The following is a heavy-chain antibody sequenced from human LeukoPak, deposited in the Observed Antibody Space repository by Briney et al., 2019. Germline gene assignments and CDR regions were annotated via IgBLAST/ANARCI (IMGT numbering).Heavy chain of an antibody. CDR1: GGSISSFY. Sequence: KPSETPSLTCTVSGGSISSFYWSWIRQPPGKALEWIGYISYSGSTKYNPSLKSRVTISVDTSKSQFSLRLSSVTAADTAVYYCASYTSGWYRYWGQGTLVTVSS. D-gene: IGHD6-19*01. J-gene: IGHJ4*02. CDR2: ISYSGST. CDR3: ASYTSGWYRY. V-gene: IGHV4-59*08.